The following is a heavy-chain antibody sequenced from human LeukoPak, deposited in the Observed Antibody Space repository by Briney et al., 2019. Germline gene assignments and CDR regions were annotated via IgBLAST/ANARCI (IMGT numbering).Heavy chain of an antibody. CDR1: GFTFSTYG. CDR3: AKDRESRGWFDY. CDR2: ISYDGSNK. V-gene: IGHV3-30*18. J-gene: IGHJ4*02. Sequence: GRSLRLSCAASGFTFSTYGMHWVRQAPGKGLEWVAVISYDGSNKYYADSVKGRFTISRDNSKNTLYLQMNSLRAEDTALYYCAKDRESRGWFDYWGQGTLVTVSS. D-gene: IGHD6-19*01.